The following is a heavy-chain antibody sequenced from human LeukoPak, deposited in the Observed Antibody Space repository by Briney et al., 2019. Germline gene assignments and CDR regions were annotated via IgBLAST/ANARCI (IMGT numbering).Heavy chain of an antibody. J-gene: IGHJ4*02. CDR3: ASLAIAAAGTEHEFDY. D-gene: IGHD6-13*01. V-gene: IGHV3-23*01. Sequence: GGSLRLSCAASGFTFSSYAMSWVRQAPGKGLEWVSAISGSGGSTYYADSVKGRFTISRDNSKNTLYLQMNSLRAEDTAVYHCASLAIAAAGTEHEFDYWGQGTLVTVSS. CDR1: GFTFSSYA. CDR2: ISGSGGST.